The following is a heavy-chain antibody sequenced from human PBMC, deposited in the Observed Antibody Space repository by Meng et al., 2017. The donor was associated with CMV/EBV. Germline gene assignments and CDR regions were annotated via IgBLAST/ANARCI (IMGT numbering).Heavy chain of an antibody. CDR3: AREGVGCSSTSCFPSSGMDV. CDR2: INHSGST. J-gene: IGHJ6*02. CDR1: GGSFSGYY. Sequence: SETLSLTCAVYGGSFSGYYWSWIRQPPGKGLGWIGEINHSGSTNYNPSLKSRVTISVDTSKNQFSLKLSSVTAADTAVYYCAREGVGCSSTSCFPSSGMDVWGQGTTVTVSS. V-gene: IGHV4-34*01. D-gene: IGHD2-2*01.